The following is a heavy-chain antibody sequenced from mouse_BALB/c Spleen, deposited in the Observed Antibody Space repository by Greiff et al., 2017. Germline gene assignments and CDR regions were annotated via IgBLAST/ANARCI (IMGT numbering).Heavy chain of an antibody. CDR3: ARGGIMDGYFEY. V-gene: IGHV2-6-7*01. J-gene: IGHJ2*01. D-gene: IGHD1-1*02. CDR1: GFSLTSYG. CDR2: IWGDGST. Sequence: QVQLQQSGPGLVQPSQSLSITCTVSGFSLTSYGVNWVRQPPGKGLEWLGMIWGDGSTDYNSALKSRLSISKDNSKSQVFLKMNSLQTDDTARYYCARGGIMDGYFEYWGQGTTLTVSS.